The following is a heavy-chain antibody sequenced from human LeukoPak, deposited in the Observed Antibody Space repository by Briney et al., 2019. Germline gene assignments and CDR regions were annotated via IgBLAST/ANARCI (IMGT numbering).Heavy chain of an antibody. D-gene: IGHD1-26*01. CDR3: ARGGSYLSAFDI. J-gene: IGHJ3*02. CDR1: GFTFSNYA. V-gene: IGHV3-30*02. CDR2: IRYDGSSK. Sequence: PGGSLRLSCAASGFTFSNYAMHWVRQAPGRGLEWLAYIRYDGSSKYYADFVKGRFTISRDYSKNTLYLQMNSLRAEDTAVYYCARGGSYLSAFDIWGQGTMVTVSS.